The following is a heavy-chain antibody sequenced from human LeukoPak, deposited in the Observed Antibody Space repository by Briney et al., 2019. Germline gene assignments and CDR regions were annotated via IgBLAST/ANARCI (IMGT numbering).Heavy chain of an antibody. D-gene: IGHD3-16*01. J-gene: IGHJ4*02. CDR2: INPNSGDT. Sequence: ASVRVSFKASGYTFTGYYIHWVRQAPGQGLEWMGWINPNSGDTKYAQNLQGRVTLTSDTSINTAYMELTRLRSDDTAVYFCARVVSGGVIWAYWGQGTLVTVSS. CDR1: GYTFTGYY. CDR3: ARVVSGGVIWAY. V-gene: IGHV1-2*02.